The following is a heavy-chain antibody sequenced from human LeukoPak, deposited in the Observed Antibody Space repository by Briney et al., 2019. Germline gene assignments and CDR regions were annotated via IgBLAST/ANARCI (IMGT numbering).Heavy chain of an antibody. CDR3: AGGTGWIHDY. Sequence: GGSLRLSCAGSGFTFSTFWMKWVRLTPGKGREWVANIKQDVSEKYYGDSVKGRFTISRDNAKNSVLLQLNSLRAEDTAVYFCAGGTGWIHDYWGQGSLVTVSS. V-gene: IGHV3-7*01. CDR1: GFTFSTFW. D-gene: IGHD6-19*01. J-gene: IGHJ4*02. CDR2: IKQDVSEK.